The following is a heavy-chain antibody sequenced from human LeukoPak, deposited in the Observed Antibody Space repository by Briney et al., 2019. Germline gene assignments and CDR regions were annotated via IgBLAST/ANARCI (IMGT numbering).Heavy chain of an antibody. D-gene: IGHD1-26*01. Sequence: GGSLRLSCAASGFTFSSYGMHWVRQAPGKGLEWVAVTSYDGSKRYYADSVKGRFTISRDTSKNTLYLQMNTLRAEDTAVYYCARDREVGGTDDYYYYYMDVWGKGTTVTVSS. CDR1: GFTFSSYG. CDR3: ARDREVGGTDDYYYYYMDV. CDR2: TSYDGSKR. V-gene: IGHV3-30*19. J-gene: IGHJ6*03.